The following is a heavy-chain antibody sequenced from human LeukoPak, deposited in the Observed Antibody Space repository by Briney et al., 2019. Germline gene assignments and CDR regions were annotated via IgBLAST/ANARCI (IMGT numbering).Heavy chain of an antibody. D-gene: IGHD3-10*01. Sequence: ASVKVSCKASGYTFTGYYMHWVRQAPGQGLEWMGWINPNSGGTNYAQMFQGRVTMTRDTSISTAYMELSRLRSDDTAVYYCARITMATYYYYYMDVWGKGTTVTVSS. CDR1: GYTFTGYY. CDR2: INPNSGGT. CDR3: ARITMATYYYYYMDV. J-gene: IGHJ6*03. V-gene: IGHV1-2*02.